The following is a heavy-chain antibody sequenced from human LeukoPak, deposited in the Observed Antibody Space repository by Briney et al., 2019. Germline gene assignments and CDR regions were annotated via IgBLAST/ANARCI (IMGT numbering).Heavy chain of an antibody. Sequence: GGSLRLSCAASGYTFRSYSMNWVRQAPGKGLEWVSAIDPSSTYIYYADSVKGRFTISRDNAENSLYLQMNSLRVEDTAVYYCARAPTVLVGYCSSSSCQADYWGQGTLVTVSS. V-gene: IGHV3-21*01. D-gene: IGHD2-2*01. CDR1: GYTFRSYS. CDR3: ARAPTVLVGYCSSSSCQADY. CDR2: IDPSSTYI. J-gene: IGHJ4*02.